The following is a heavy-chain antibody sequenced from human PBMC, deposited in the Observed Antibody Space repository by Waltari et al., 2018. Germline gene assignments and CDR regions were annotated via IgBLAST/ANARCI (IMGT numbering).Heavy chain of an antibody. CDR2: IIYSGGST. J-gene: IGHJ1*01. CDR1: GFSFTSYA. D-gene: IGHD3-22*01. CDR3: ARTGRGNHYDSSDFQY. Sequence: EMQLLESGGALVQPGGSLRLSCAASGFSFTSYAMVWVRQAPGKGLEWVSIIYSGGSTYYADSVKGRFTVSRDNSKNTLYLEMHSLRTEDTAVYYCARTGRGNHYDSSDFQYWGQGTLVTVSS. V-gene: IGHV3-23*03.